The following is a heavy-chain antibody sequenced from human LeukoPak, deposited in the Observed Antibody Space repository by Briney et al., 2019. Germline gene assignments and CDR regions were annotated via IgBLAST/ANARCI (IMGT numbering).Heavy chain of an antibody. Sequence: PSETLSLTCTVSGGSINSGSYYWGWLRQPPGKGLEWIGSIYYTGSTYYDPSLKSRVTMSVDTSKNQFSLKLSSVTAADTAVYYCARDLSGYDLGAFDYWGQGTLVTVSS. D-gene: IGHD5-12*01. V-gene: IGHV4-39*07. CDR3: ARDLSGYDLGAFDY. CDR1: GGSINSGSYY. J-gene: IGHJ4*02. CDR2: IYYTGST.